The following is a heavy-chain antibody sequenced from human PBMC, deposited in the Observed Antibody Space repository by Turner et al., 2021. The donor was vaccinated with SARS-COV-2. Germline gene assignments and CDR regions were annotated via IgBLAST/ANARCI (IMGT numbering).Heavy chain of an antibody. CDR3: ARGGEYQLLHYYGMDV. V-gene: IGHV3-53*02. J-gene: IGHJ6*02. CDR1: GFTVSSNY. CDR2: ISSGGRT. D-gene: IGHD2-2*01. Sequence: EVQLVETGGGLIQPGGSLRLSCAASGFTVSSNYMSWVRQAQGKGLEWVSVISSGGRTYYADSVKGRFTISRDNSKNTLYLQMNSLRAEDTAVYYCARGGEYQLLHYYGMDVWGQGTTVTVSS.